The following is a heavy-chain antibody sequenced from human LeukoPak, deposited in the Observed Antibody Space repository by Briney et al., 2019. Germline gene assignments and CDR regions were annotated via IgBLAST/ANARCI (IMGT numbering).Heavy chain of an antibody. CDR1: GGSISSGGYY. CDR3: ARLSSTGGFDY. CDR2: IYHSGST. Sequence: SETLSLTCTVSGGSISSGGYYWSWIRQPPGKGLEWIGYIYHSGSTYYNPSLKSRVTISVDTSKNQFSLKLSSVTAADTAVYYCARLSSTGGFDYWGQGTLVTVSS. J-gene: IGHJ4*02. V-gene: IGHV4-30-2*03. D-gene: IGHD2-8*02.